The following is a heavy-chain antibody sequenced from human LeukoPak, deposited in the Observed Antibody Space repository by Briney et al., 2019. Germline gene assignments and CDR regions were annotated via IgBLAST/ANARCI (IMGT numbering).Heavy chain of an antibody. V-gene: IGHV4-39*01. D-gene: IGHD2-2*01. Sequence: SETLSLTCNVSGGSISSSIYYWGWIRQPPGKGLEWIGSIYYTGSTYYNPSLKSRVTISVDTSKNQFSLKLSSVTAADTAVYYCARPPVGYCSSTTCSTHDAFDIWGQGTMVTVSS. CDR2: IYYTGST. CDR3: ARPPVGYCSSTTCSTHDAFDI. J-gene: IGHJ3*02. CDR1: GGSISSSIYY.